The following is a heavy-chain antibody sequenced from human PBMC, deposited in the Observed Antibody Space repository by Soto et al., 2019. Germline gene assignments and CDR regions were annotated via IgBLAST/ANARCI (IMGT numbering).Heavy chain of an antibody. CDR2: IYQSEYA. D-gene: IGHD3-16*02. Sequence: SETLSLTCVVSGGSVTSGGHSWSWIRQSPGKGLEWVGSIYQSEYAYYSPSLRSRVAISVDRSNNQVSLRMTSVTAADTAIYYCARGDTRLGELSHDYWGQGTLGTVSS. CDR1: GGSVTSGGHS. J-gene: IGHJ4*02. V-gene: IGHV4-30-2*06. CDR3: ARGDTRLGELSHDY.